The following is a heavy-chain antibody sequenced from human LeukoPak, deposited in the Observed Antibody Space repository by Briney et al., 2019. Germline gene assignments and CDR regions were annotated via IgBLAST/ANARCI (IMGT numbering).Heavy chain of an antibody. J-gene: IGHJ4*02. D-gene: IGHD6-19*01. CDR3: ARRQSRPKKSGWYNFDY. CDR2: INHSGST. CDR1: GGSFSGYY. V-gene: IGHV4-34*01. Sequence: SETLSLTCAVYGGSFSGYYWSWLRQPPGKGLEWIGEINHSGSTNYNPSLKSRVTISVDTSKNQFSLKLSSVTAADTAVYYCARRQSRPKKSGWYNFDYWGQGTLVTVSS.